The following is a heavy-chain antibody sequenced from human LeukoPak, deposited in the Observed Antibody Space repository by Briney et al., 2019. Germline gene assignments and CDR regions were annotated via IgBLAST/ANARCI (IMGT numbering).Heavy chain of an antibody. CDR3: QGGRF. D-gene: IGHD1-26*01. Sequence: WIRQPPGKGLEWIGRIKSKTDGGTTDYAAPVKGRFSISRDDSKNTLYLQMNSLKSEDTAVYYCQGGRFWGQGTLVTVSS. J-gene: IGHJ4*02. CDR2: IKSKTDGGTT. V-gene: IGHV3-15*01.